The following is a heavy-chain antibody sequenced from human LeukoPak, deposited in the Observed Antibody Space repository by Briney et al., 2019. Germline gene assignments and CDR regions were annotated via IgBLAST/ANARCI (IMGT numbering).Heavy chain of an antibody. D-gene: IGHD1-26*01. V-gene: IGHV4-38-2*01. CDR3: ARQGSYYRFDY. J-gene: IGHJ4*02. CDR2: IYHSGRT. CDR1: GYSISSGYY. Sequence: SETLSLTCAVSGYSISSGYYWGWIRQPPGKGLEWSGSIYHSGRTYYNPSLESRVTLSLDTSKNQCSLRLSSVTATDTAVYYCARQGSYYRFDYWGQGTLVTVSS.